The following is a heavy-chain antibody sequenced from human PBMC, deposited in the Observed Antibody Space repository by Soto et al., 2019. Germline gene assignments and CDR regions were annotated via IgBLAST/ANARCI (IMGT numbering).Heavy chain of an antibody. CDR2: ISGSGGST. J-gene: IGHJ4*02. CDR3: AKTRGATSSSSDS. Sequence: GGSLRLSCAASGFTFSSYAMSWVRQAPGKGLEWVSVISGSGGSTNYADSVKGRFTISRDNSKNTLSLQMSTLRAEDTAVYYCAKTRGATSSSSDSWGQATLVTVSS. CDR1: GFTFSSYA. V-gene: IGHV3-23*01. D-gene: IGHD6-6*01.